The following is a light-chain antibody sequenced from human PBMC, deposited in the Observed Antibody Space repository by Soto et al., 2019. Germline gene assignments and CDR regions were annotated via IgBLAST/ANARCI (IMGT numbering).Light chain of an antibody. V-gene: IGLV2-11*01. CDR1: SSDVGGYNY. CDR3: CSYAGSYPVV. CDR2: DVS. J-gene: IGLJ2*01. Sequence: QSVLTQPRSVSGSPGQSVTISCTGTSSDVGGYNYVSWYQQHPGKAPKLMIYDVSKRPSGVPDRLSGSKSGNTASLTISGLQAEDEADYYCCSYAGSYPVVFGGGTKLTVL.